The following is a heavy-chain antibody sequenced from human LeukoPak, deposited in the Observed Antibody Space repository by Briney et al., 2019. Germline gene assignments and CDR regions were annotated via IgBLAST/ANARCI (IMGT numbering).Heavy chain of an antibody. V-gene: IGHV1-2*06. D-gene: IGHD3-3*01. CDR3: ARGDSERITIFGGPYYHFDY. CDR1: GYTFTGYY. Sequence: GASVKVSCKAFGYTFTGYYVHWVRQAPGQGLEWMGRINPNSGGTNYAQKFQGRVTMTRDTSITTAYMGLSRLVSDDTAVYYCARGDSERITIFGGPYYHFDYWGQGALVTVSS. J-gene: IGHJ4*02. CDR2: INPNSGGT.